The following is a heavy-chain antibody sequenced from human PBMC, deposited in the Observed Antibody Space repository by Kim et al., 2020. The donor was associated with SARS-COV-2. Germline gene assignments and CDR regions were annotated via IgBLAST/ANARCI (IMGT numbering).Heavy chain of an antibody. J-gene: IGHJ6*02. CDR2: IFHSGNT. CDR1: GAFLNNSNW. Sequence: SETLSLTCAVSGAFLNNSNWWSWVRQSPGKGLEWIGEIFHSGNTNYNPSFKSRVSISLDMSNNQFSLKVRYVTAADTAVYYCARFSTHYYGSGSYEHRYYYYGMDVWGRGTTVTVSS. CDR3: ARFSTHYYGSGSYEHRYYYYGMDV. D-gene: IGHD3-10*01. V-gene: IGHV4-4*02.